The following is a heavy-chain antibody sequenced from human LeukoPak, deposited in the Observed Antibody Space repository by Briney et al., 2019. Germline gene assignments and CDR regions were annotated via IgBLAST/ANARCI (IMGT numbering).Heavy chain of an antibody. CDR2: INHSGST. V-gene: IGHV4-34*01. D-gene: IGHD3-22*01. CDR1: RGSSRGYY. J-gene: IGHJ4*02. CDR3: ARGDSIMWVAFDY. Sequence: SETLSLTSAVYRGSSRGYYWSWIRQPPGKGLEWIGDINHSGSTNYNPSLKSRVIISLDTSKNQLSLKLSSVAAADTAVDYCARGDSIMWVAFDYWGQGTLVTVAS.